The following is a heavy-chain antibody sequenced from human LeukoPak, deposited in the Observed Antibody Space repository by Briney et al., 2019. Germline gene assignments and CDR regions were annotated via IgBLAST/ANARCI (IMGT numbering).Heavy chain of an antibody. CDR2: INPNSGGT. Sequence: ASVKVSCKASGYCFTAYYMHWVRQAPGQGLEWIGWINPNSGGTNYAQKFQGRVSMTRDTSITTAYREMSRLRSDHPALYYCARSPHILTGENFDYWGQGTLVTVSS. CDR3: ARSPHILTGENFDY. D-gene: IGHD3-9*01. J-gene: IGHJ4*02. CDR1: GYCFTAYY. V-gene: IGHV1-2*02.